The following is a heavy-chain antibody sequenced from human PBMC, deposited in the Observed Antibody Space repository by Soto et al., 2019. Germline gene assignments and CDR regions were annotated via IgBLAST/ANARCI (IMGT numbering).Heavy chain of an antibody. CDR1: GYTFTSYA. Sequence: QVQLVQSGAEVKKPGASVKVSCKASGYTFTSYAMHWVRQAPGQRLEWMGGINACNGNTKYSQKFQGRVTITRETSASTAYMELSSMRSADTAVYYCARDLVVVAGYYYYYYMDVWGKGTPVTVSS. CDR3: ARDLVVVAGYYYYYYMDV. V-gene: IGHV1-3*01. D-gene: IGHD2-15*01. CDR2: INACNGNT. J-gene: IGHJ6*03.